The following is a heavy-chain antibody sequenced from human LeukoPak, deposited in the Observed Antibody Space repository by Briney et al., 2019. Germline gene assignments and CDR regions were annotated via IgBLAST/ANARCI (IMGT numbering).Heavy chain of an antibody. CDR3: ARARRIAAAGPFDY. CDR1: GYSISSGYY. J-gene: IGHJ4*02. Sequence: SETLSLTCTVSGYSISSGYYWGWIRQPPGKGLEGIGSIYHSGSTYYNPSLKSRVTISVDTSKNQFSLKVRSVTAADTAVYYCARARRIAAAGPFDYWGQGTLVTVSS. V-gene: IGHV4-38-2*02. CDR2: IYHSGST. D-gene: IGHD6-13*01.